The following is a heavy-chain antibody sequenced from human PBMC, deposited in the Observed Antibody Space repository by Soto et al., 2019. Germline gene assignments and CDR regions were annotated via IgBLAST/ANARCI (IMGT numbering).Heavy chain of an antibody. CDR3: ARDVGRWFGELYATDF. V-gene: IGHV4-38-2*02. CDR2: IYQSGRT. D-gene: IGHD3-10*01. J-gene: IGHJ4*02. Sequence: SATLSLTCPVSGYSISIGNYWGWIRQPPGKRLEWIGSIYQSGRTYYTPSLRSRATISVDTSKNQFSLKLSSVTAADTAVYFCARDVGRWFGELYATDFWGQGTLVTVAS. CDR1: GYSISIGNY.